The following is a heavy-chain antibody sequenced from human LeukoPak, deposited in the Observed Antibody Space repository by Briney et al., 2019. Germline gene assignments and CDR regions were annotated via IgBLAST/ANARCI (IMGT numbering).Heavy chain of an antibody. CDR3: ARHNRGSVTPLYYYYYYMDV. D-gene: IGHD2-8*02. CDR1: GYSISSGYY. V-gene: IGHV4-38-2*02. CDR2: IYHSGST. J-gene: IGHJ6*03. Sequence: SETLSLTCTVSGYSISSGYYWGWIRQPPGKGLEWIGSIYHSGSTYYNPSLKSRVTISVDTSKNQFSLKLSSVTAADTAVYYCARHNRGSVTPLYYYYYYMDVWGKGTTVTISS.